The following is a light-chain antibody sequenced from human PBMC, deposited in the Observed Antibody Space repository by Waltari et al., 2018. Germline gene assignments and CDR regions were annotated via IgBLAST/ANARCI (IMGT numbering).Light chain of an antibody. J-gene: IGKJ2*01. Sequence: DIQMTQSQSSLSASLGDRITITCQASQDITDHLNWYQQKPGKAPNLLIYDASNLQSGVPSRFSGSGSGTYFTFTISSLQPEDIATYYCQQYDNLPPYTFGQGTKVEI. CDR2: DAS. CDR1: QDITDH. CDR3: QQYDNLPPYT. V-gene: IGKV1-33*01.